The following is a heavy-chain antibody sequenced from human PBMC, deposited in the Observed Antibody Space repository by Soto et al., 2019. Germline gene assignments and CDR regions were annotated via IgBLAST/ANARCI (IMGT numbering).Heavy chain of an antibody. CDR3: ARVVAAEWGFDY. D-gene: IGHD2-15*01. CDR2: IYYSGST. V-gene: IGHV4-59*01. CDR1: GGSISSYY. Sequence: SETLSLTCTVSGGSISSYYWSWIRRPPGKGLEWIGYIYYSGSTNYNPSLKSRVTISVDTSKNQFSLRLSSVTAADTAVYYCARVVAAEWGFDYWGQGTLITVSS. J-gene: IGHJ4*02.